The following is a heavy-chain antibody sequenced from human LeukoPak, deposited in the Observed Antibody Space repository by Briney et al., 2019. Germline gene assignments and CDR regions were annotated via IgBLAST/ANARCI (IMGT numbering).Heavy chain of an antibody. CDR1: GFTFSSYA. J-gene: IGHJ4*02. CDR3: AKHDRDYSNYQHYFDY. Sequence: GGSLRLSCAAPGFTFSSYAMSWVRQAPGKGLEWVSAISGSGGSTYYADSVKGRFTISRDNSKNTLYLQMNSLRAEDTAVYYCAKHDRDYSNYQHYFDYWGQGTLVTVSS. D-gene: IGHD4-11*01. V-gene: IGHV3-23*01. CDR2: ISGSGGST.